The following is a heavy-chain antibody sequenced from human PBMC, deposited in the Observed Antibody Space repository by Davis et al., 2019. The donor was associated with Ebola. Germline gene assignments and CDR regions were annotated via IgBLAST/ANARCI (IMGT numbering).Heavy chain of an antibody. D-gene: IGHD2-21*02. J-gene: IGHJ1*01. Sequence: SETLSLTCTVSGASINNYFWSWIRQPPGKGLEWIGNIHYLGNTNYNPSLKSRATISVDTSRNQFSLRLSSVTAADTAVYYCAVYTVVVTDIRAEYFQHWGQGTLATVSS. CDR3: AVYTVVVTDIRAEYFQH. CDR1: GASINNYF. V-gene: IGHV4-59*01. CDR2: IHYLGNT.